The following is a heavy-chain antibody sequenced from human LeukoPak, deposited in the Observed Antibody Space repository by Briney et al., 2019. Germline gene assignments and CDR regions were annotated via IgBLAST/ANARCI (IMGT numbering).Heavy chain of an antibody. Sequence: SETLSLTCTVSGGSISSSSYYWGWIRQPPGKGLEWIGSIYYSGSTYYNPSLKSRVTISVDTSKNQFSLKLSSVTAADTAVYYCATTIFGVVPYYYYGMDVWGQGTTVTVSS. D-gene: IGHD3-3*01. J-gene: IGHJ6*02. CDR2: IYYSGST. CDR3: ATTIFGVVPYYYYGMDV. V-gene: IGHV4-39*01. CDR1: GGSISSSSYY.